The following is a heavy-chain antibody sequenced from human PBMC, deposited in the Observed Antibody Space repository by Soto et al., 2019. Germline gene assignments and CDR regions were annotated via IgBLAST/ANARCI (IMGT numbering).Heavy chain of an antibody. Sequence: QVQLQSSGPGLVEPSQTLSLTCTVSGGSISSGYYHWSWVRQLPGKGLEWIGYIRVSGYTQYNPAPQSRLTISVDASNIPFSLRPTSATAADTAVYYCATYAEAAGGTGSWGQGTLVTVSS. CDR1: GGSISSGYYH. V-gene: IGHV4-31*03. CDR3: ATYAEAAGGTGS. D-gene: IGHD6-13*01. CDR2: IRVSGYT. J-gene: IGHJ4*02.